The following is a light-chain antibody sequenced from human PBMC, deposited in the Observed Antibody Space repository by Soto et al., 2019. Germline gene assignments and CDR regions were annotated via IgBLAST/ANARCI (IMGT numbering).Light chain of an antibody. Sequence: QSVLTQPASVSGSPGQSITISFTGTSSDVGSYNLVSWYQQHPGKAPKLMIYEGSKRPSGVSNRFSGSKSGNTASLTISGLQAEDEADYYCCSYAGSQVFGGGTKLTVL. CDR3: CSYAGSQV. CDR1: SSDVGSYNL. CDR2: EGS. V-gene: IGLV2-23*01. J-gene: IGLJ2*01.